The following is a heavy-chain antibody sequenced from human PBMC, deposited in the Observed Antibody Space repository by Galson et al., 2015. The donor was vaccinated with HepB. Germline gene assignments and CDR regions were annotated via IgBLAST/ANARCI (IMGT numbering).Heavy chain of an antibody. CDR3: ARGSAGGLDY. V-gene: IGHV1-18*04. CDR1: GYTFSIYG. J-gene: IGHJ4*02. CDR2: ISADSGNT. Sequence: SVKVSCKASGYTFSIYGVSWVRQAPGQGLEWMGWISADSGNTNYAQKVHDRVTMTTDTSTNTAYLELRSLRSDDTAVYYCARGSAGGLDYWGQGTLVTVSS. D-gene: IGHD6-25*01.